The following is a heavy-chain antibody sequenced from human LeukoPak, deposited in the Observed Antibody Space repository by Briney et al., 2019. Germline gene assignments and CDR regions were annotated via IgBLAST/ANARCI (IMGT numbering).Heavy chain of an antibody. CDR2: IRSKAYGGTT. D-gene: IGHD5-18*01. V-gene: IGHV3-49*04. Sequence: GGSLRLSCTGFGFTFGDHAMSWVRQAPGKGLEWVSFIRSKAYGGTTEYAASVKGRFSISRADSISIACLQMNSLKTEDTAVYYCTRGPIQLWLHNGMDVWGQGTTVTVSS. CDR3: TRGPIQLWLHNGMDV. J-gene: IGHJ6*02. CDR1: GFTFGDHA.